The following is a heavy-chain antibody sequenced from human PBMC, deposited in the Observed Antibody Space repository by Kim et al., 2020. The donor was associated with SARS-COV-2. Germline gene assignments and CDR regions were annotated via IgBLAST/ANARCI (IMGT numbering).Heavy chain of an antibody. V-gene: IGHV4-59*01. CDR1: GGSISSYY. D-gene: IGHD3-10*01. CDR3: ARAPRITMVRGVITWIDAFDI. J-gene: IGHJ3*02. Sequence: SETLSLTCTVSGGSISSYYWSWIRQPPGKGLEWIGYIYYSGSTNYNPSLKSRVTISVDKSKNQFSLKLSSVTAADTAVYYCARAPRITMVRGVITWIDAFDIWGQGTMVPVSS. CDR2: IYYSGST.